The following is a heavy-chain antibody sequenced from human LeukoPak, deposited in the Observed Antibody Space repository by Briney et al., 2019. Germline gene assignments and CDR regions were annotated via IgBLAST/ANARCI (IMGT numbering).Heavy chain of an antibody. CDR2: ISASGGRT. V-gene: IGHV3-23*01. Sequence: GGSLRLSCAASGFTLSDYDMGWVRQAPGRGLEWVSVISASGGRTYYADSVKGRFTISRDNSKNTLYLQMNSLRAEDTAVYYCARARGYSYGYPFDYWGQGTLVTVSS. CDR3: ARARGYSYGYPFDY. CDR1: GFTLSDYD. J-gene: IGHJ4*02. D-gene: IGHD5-18*01.